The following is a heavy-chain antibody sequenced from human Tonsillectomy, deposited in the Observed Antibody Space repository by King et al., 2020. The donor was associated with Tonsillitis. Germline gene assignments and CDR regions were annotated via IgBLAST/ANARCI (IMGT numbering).Heavy chain of an antibody. V-gene: IGHV3-23*04. D-gene: IGHD3-10*01. J-gene: IGHJ4*02. CDR1: GFTFSSYD. CDR2: ISGRGGST. Sequence: VQLVESGGGLVQPGGSLRLSCAASGFTFSSYDMSWVRQAPGKGLEWVSAISGRGGSTYYADSVKGRFTISRDNSKNTLYLQMSSLRADDTAVYYCAKDPWDWGFGELDIDYWGQGTLVTVSS. CDR3: AKDPWDWGFGELDIDY.